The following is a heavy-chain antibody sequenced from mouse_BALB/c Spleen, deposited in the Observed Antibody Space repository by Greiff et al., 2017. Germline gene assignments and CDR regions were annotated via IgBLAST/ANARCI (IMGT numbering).Heavy chain of an antibody. V-gene: IGHV1S34*01. CDR3: ARGNLVWQPRDYAMDY. CDR1: GYSFTGYY. D-gene: IGHD2-10*02. Sequence: LVKTGASVKISCKASGYSFTGYYMHWVKQSHGKSLEWIGYISCYNGATSYNQKFKGKATFTVDTSSSTAYMQFNSLTSEDSAVYYCARGNLVWQPRDYAMDYWGQGTSVTVSS. J-gene: IGHJ4*01. CDR2: ISCYNGAT.